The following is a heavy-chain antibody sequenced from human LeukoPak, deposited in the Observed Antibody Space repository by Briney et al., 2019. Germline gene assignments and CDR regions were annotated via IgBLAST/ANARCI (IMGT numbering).Heavy chain of an antibody. D-gene: IGHD3-16*01. CDR1: GFTFSSYA. CDR2: ISGSGGST. J-gene: IGHJ4*02. CDR3: ARANPFGGY. V-gene: IGHV3-23*01. Sequence: PGGSLRLSCAASGFTFSSYAMSWVRQAPGKGLEWVSAISGSGGSTYYADSVKGRFTISRDNAKNSLYLQMNSLRAEDTAVYFCARANPFGGYWGQGTLVTVSS.